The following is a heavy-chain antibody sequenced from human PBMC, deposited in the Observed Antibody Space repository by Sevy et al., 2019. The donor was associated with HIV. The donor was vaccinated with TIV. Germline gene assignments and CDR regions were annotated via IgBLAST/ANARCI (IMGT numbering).Heavy chain of an antibody. Sequence: GGSLRLSCAASGFTFSNAWMSWVRQAPGKGLEWVGRIKSKTDGGTTDYAAPVKGRFTISRVDSKNTLYLQMNSLKTEDTAVYYCTTTSRNKDYYDSRGDYYYYGMDVWGQGTTVTVSS. V-gene: IGHV3-15*01. J-gene: IGHJ6*02. CDR3: TTTSRNKDYYDSRGDYYYYGMDV. CDR1: GFTFSNAW. D-gene: IGHD3-22*01. CDR2: IKSKTDGGTT.